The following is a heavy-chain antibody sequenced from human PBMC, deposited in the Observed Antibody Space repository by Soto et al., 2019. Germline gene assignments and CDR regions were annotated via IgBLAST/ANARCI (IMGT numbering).Heavy chain of an antibody. J-gene: IGHJ6*04. CDR1: RFTLSSFG. D-gene: IGHD3-16*01. CDR3: ARDPGKWGRSYSGMDV. CDR2: IWYDGSNK. Sequence: GGTLRLSCAASRFTLSSFGMHWVRQAPGKGLEWVAVIWYDGSNKYYADSVKGRFTISRDNSKNTLYLQMNRLRGEDTAVYYCARDPGKWGRSYSGMDVGGKGTTV. V-gene: IGHV3-33*01.